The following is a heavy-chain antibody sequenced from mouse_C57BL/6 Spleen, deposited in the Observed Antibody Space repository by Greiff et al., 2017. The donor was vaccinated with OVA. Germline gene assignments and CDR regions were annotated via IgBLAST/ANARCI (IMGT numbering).Heavy chain of an antibody. CDR3: ARVEDSSRYAWFAD. V-gene: IGHV1-55*01. Sequence: QVQLQQPGAELVKPGASVKMSCKASGYTFTSYWITWVKQRPGQGLEWIGDIYPGSGSTNYNEKFKSKATLTVDTSSSTAYMQLSSLTSEDSAVYYCARVEDSSRYAWFADWGKGTTVTVSA. CDR2: IYPGSGST. J-gene: IGHJ3*01. CDR1: GYTFTSYW. D-gene: IGHD3-2*02.